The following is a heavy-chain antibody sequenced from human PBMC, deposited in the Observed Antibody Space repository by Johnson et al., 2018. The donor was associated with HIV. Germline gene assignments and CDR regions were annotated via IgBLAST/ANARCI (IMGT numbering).Heavy chain of an antibody. CDR2: IKQDGSEK. D-gene: IGHD2-2*01. CDR3: ALDRYWSSTSCRADNDAFDI. J-gene: IGHJ3*02. Sequence: VQLVESGGGLVQPGGSLRLSCAASGFTFSSYAMSWVRQAPGKGLEWVANIKQDGSEKYYVDSVKGRFTISRDNAKNSLYLQMNSLRAEDTAVYYCALDRYWSSTSCRADNDAFDIWGQGTMGTVSS. CDR1: GFTFSSYA. V-gene: IGHV3-7*03.